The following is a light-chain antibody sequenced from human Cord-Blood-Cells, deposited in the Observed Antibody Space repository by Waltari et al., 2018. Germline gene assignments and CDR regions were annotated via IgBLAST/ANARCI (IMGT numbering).Light chain of an antibody. CDR3: QQSYSTLT. CDR1: QSISSY. Sequence: DIQMTQSPSSLSASVGDRVNITCRTSQSISSYLNWYQQKPGKAPKLLIYAASSLQSGVPSRFSGSGSGTDFTLTISSLQPEDFATYYGQQSYSTLTFSGGTKVEIK. J-gene: IGKJ4*02. V-gene: IGKV1-39*01. CDR2: AAS.